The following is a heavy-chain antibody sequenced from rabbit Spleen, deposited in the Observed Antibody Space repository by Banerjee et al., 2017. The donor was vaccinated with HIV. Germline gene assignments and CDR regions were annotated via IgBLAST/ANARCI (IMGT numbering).Heavy chain of an antibody. D-gene: IGHD2-1*01. Sequence: QSLEESGGDMVKPGASLTLTCTASGFSFSTSYYICWVRQAPGKGLEWIGCILTGGGNTYYANWAKGRFTISKTSSTTVTLQMTSLTVADTATYFCARSGGDIYDFKLWGPGTLVTVS. CDR2: ILTGGGNT. V-gene: IGHV1S40*01. J-gene: IGHJ4*01. CDR3: ARSGGDIYDFKL. CDR1: GFSFSTSYY.